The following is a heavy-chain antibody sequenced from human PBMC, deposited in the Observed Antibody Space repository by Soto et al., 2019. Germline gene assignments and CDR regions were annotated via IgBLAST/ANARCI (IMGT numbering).Heavy chain of an antibody. J-gene: IGHJ5*02. D-gene: IGHD3-10*01. CDR2: IYYSGST. CDR3: AGLYYGSGSYGNWFDP. Sequence: SETLSLTCTVSGDSVTSGNYYWSWIRQPPGKGLEWIGYIYYSGSTNYNPSLKSRVTISVDTSKNQFSLKLSSVTAADTAVYYCAGLYYGSGSYGNWFDPWGQGTLVTVSS. V-gene: IGHV4-61*01. CDR1: GDSVTSGNYY.